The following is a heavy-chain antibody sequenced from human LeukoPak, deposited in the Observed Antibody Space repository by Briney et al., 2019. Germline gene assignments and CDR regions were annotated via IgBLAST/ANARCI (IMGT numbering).Heavy chain of an antibody. CDR2: ISSSGSTI. D-gene: IGHD2-2*01. V-gene: IGHV3-11*01. CDR3: ASEGRYQLLSALSSSTYYYYYGMDV. CDR1: GFTFSDYY. J-gene: IGHJ6*02. Sequence: PGGSLRLSCAASGFTFSDYYMSWIRQAPGKGLEWVSYISSSGSTIYYADSVKGRFTISRDNAKNSLYLQMNSLRAEDTAVYYCASEGRYQLLSALSSSTYYYYYGMDVWGQGTTVTVSS.